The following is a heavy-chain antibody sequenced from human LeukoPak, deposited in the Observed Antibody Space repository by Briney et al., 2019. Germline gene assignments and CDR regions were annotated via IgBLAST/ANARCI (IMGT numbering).Heavy chain of an antibody. CDR1: GFSLSTTGMR. D-gene: IGHD3-22*01. CDR2: IDWDDDK. Sequence: SGPTLVNPTQTLTLTCTFSGFSLSTTGMRVSWIRQPPGKALEWLARIDWDDDKFYSTSLKTRLTISKDTSKNQVVLTMTNMDPVDTATYYCVRMYTYYYDSSGYSVAAFDIWGQGTMVIVSS. J-gene: IGHJ3*02. CDR3: VRMYTYYYDSSGYSVAAFDI. V-gene: IGHV2-70*04.